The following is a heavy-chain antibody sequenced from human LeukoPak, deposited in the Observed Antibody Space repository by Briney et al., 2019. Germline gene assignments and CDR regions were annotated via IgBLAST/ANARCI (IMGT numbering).Heavy chain of an antibody. Sequence: ASVKVSCKASGYTFTSYGISWVRQAPGQGLEWMGWISAYNGNTNYAQKLQGRVTMTRDTSISTAYMELSRLRSDDTAVYYCARGYCSGGSCYSWFDPWGQGTLVTVSS. CDR2: ISAYNGNT. CDR3: ARGYCSGGSCYSWFDP. J-gene: IGHJ5*02. V-gene: IGHV1-18*01. CDR1: GYTFTSYG. D-gene: IGHD2-15*01.